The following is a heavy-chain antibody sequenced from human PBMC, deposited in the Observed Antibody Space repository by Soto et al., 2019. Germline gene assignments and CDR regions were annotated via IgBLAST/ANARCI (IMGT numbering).Heavy chain of an antibody. CDR1: GGSISSSNW. Sequence: SETLSLTCAVSGGSISSSNWWSWVRQPPGKGLEWIGEIYHSGSTNYNPSLKSRVTISVDKSKNQFSLKLSSVTAADTAVYYCARAGFVVVTANYYFDYWGQGTLVTVSS. V-gene: IGHV4-4*02. J-gene: IGHJ4*02. D-gene: IGHD2-21*02. CDR3: ARAGFVVVTANYYFDY. CDR2: IYHSGST.